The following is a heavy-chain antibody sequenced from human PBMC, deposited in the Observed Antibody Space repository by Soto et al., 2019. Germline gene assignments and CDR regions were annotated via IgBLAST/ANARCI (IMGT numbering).Heavy chain of an antibody. CDR2: INPNNGDR. V-gene: IGHV1-46*03. CDR1: GYTFTSYY. D-gene: IGHD2-15*01. Sequence: QVQLVQSGAEVKKPGASVRVSCKASGYTFTSYYMHWVRQAPGQGLEWMGIINPNNGDRTYSQKYQGRVNMTRDTSTSTVYVELSSLRLEDTAVYYCARMMRGLPDAFDIWGQGTMVTVSS. CDR3: ARMMRGLPDAFDI. J-gene: IGHJ3*02.